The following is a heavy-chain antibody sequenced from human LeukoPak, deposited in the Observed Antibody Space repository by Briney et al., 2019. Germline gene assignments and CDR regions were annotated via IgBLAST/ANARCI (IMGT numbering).Heavy chain of an antibody. D-gene: IGHD5-18*01. CDR1: GGSFSGYY. J-gene: IGHJ4*02. V-gene: IGHV4-34*01. CDR3: ARVGGENSGYRYYFDF. CDR2: INHSGST. Sequence: PSETLSLTCAVYGGSFSGYYWSWIRQPPGKGLEWIGEINHSGSTNYNPSLKSRVTISVDTSKNQFSLKLNSVTAADTAVYHCARVGGENSGYRYYFDFWGQGTLVTVSS.